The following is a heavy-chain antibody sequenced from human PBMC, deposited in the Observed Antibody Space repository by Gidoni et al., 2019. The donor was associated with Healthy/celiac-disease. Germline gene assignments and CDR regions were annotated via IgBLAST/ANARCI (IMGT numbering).Heavy chain of an antibody. V-gene: IGHV1-46*01. Sequence: VQLVQSGAEVKKPGASVKVSCKASVYTFTSYSMPGVRQAPGQGLEWMGIINTSGGSTSYAQKFQGRVTMTRDTSTSTVYMELSSLRSEDTAVYYCAREYDGRVRGDYWGQGTLVTVSS. J-gene: IGHJ4*02. CDR3: AREYDGRVRGDY. D-gene: IGHD3-10*01. CDR1: VYTFTSYS. CDR2: INTSGGST.